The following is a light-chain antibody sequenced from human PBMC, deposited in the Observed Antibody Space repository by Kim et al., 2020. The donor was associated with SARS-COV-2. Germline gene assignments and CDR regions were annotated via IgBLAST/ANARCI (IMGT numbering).Light chain of an antibody. Sequence: GQSITISCTGTSSDIGHSNYVSWYQQYPGKAPKLIIFNVDKRPSGIPNRFSGSKSGDTASLTLSGLQAEDEADYYCSSYTTSASYVFGTGTQLTVL. CDR3: SSYTTSASYV. J-gene: IGLJ1*01. V-gene: IGLV2-14*04. CDR2: NVD. CDR1: SSDIGHSNY.